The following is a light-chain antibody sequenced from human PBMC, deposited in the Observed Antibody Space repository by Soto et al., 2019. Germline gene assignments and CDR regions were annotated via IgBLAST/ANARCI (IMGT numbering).Light chain of an antibody. CDR2: DNY. CDR3: GAWDTSLRAVV. V-gene: IGLV1-51*01. Sequence: QPVLTQPPSVSAAPGQKVIISCSGNSSNIGKNYVFWYQQFPGTAPKLLIYDNYKRPSGIPDRFSVSKSGASATLAITGLHTGDEADYCCGAWDTSLRAVVFGGGTKVTVL. CDR1: SSNIGKNY. J-gene: IGLJ2*01.